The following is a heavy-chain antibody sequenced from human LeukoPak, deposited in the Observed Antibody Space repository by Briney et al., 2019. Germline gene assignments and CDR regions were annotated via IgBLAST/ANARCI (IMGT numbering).Heavy chain of an antibody. CDR2: IYYSGST. CDR3: ARQRIAVARPVGWFDP. V-gene: IGHV4-31*03. Sequence: PSQTLSLTCTVSGGSISSGGYYWSWIRQHPGKGLEWIGYIYYSGSTYYNPSLKSRVTISVDTSKNQFSLKLSSVTAADTAVYYCARQRIAVARPVGWFDPWGQGTLVTVSS. CDR1: GGSISSGGYY. D-gene: IGHD6-19*01. J-gene: IGHJ5*02.